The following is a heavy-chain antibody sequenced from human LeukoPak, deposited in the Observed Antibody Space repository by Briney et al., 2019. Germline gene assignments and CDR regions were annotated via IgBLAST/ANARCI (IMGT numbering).Heavy chain of an antibody. CDR1: GYSFTSYY. Sequence: ASVKVSCKASGYSFTSYYMHWVRQAPGQGLEWMGIINPSAGSTTYAQKFQGRVTMTRDTSTSTVYMELSSLRSEDTAVYYCARDRSIVATGRYFDYWGQGTLVTVSS. D-gene: IGHD5-12*01. CDR2: INPSAGST. CDR3: ARDRSIVATGRYFDY. J-gene: IGHJ4*02. V-gene: IGHV1-46*01.